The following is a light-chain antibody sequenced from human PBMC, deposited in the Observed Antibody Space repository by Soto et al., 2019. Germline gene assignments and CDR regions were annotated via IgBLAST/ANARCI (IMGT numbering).Light chain of an antibody. Sequence: IVMTQSPASLSVSSGESATLSCRASQNVATNLAWYQHKPGQPPRLLIYGATTRATGVPARFSGSGSGTYFTLTIRGPQSEDAALYYCQQYNDWPPEDTFGQGTKLEIK. CDR1: QNVATN. V-gene: IGKV3-15*01. CDR3: QQYNDWPPEDT. CDR2: GAT. J-gene: IGKJ2*01.